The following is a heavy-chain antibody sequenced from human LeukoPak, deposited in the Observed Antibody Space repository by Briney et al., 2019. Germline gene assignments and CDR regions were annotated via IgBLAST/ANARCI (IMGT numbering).Heavy chain of an antibody. CDR1: GYSISSGYY. V-gene: IGHV4-38-2*01. J-gene: IGHJ6*04. CDR2: IYHSGST. D-gene: IGHD4-17*01. Sequence: SETLSLTCAVSGYSISSGYYWGWIRQPPGKGLEWIGSIYHSGSTYYNPSLKSRVTISVDTSKNQFSPKLSSVTAADTAVYYCARLYTVTTWVDVWGKGTTVTVSS. CDR3: ARLYTVTTWVDV.